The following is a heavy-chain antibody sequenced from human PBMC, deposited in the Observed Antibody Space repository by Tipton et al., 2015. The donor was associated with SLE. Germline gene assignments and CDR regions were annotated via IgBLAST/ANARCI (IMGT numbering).Heavy chain of an antibody. CDR1: GFTFSSYA. Sequence: GSLRLSCAASGFTFSSYAMSWVRQAPGKGLEWVSAISGSGGSTYYNPSLKSRVTISVDTSKNQFSLKLSSVTAADTAVYYCARVGATVTTDYFDYWGQGTLVTVSS. CDR3: ARVGATVTTDYFDY. CDR2: ISGSGGST. V-gene: IGHV3-23*02. D-gene: IGHD4-17*01. J-gene: IGHJ4*02.